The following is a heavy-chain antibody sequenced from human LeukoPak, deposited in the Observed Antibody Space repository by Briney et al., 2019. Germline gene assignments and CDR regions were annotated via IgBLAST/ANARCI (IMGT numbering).Heavy chain of an antibody. V-gene: IGHV1-2*02. D-gene: IGHD4-11*01. CDR3: ARAHVHYTYYFDY. CDR2: INPNSGGT. Sequence: GASVKVSFKASGYTFTHYYIHWVRQAPGQGLEWMGWINPNSGGTNYAQKLQGRVTMTRDTSIRTAYMELSRLRSDDTAVYYFARAHVHYTYYFDYWGQGPLVTVSS. J-gene: IGHJ4*02. CDR1: GYTFTHYY.